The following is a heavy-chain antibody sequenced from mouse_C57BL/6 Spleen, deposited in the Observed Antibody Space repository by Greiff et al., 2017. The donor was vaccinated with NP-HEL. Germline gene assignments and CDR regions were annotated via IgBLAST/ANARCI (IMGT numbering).Heavy chain of an antibody. D-gene: IGHD2-4*01. J-gene: IGHJ3*01. Sequence: QVQLQQSGAELVKPGASVKMSCKASGYTFTTYSIDWVKQNPGKSLEWIGNFHPYNGDTNYNEKFKGKATLTVEKSSSTVYLELSRLTSDDSAVYYYERSVYYCDYGGFAYWGQGTLVTVSA. V-gene: IGHV1-47*01. CDR2: FHPYNGDT. CDR1: GYTFTTYS. CDR3: ERSVYYCDYGGFAY.